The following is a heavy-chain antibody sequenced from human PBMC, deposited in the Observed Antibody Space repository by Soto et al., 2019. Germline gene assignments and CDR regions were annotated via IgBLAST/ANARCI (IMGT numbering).Heavy chain of an antibody. J-gene: IGHJ1*01. CDR3: ARAEAFDPHSEYFQH. V-gene: IGHV1-2*04. CDR1: GYTFTGYY. Sequence: AAVKVSCKASGYTFTGYYMHWVRQAPGQGLEWMGWINPNSGGTNYAQKFQGWVTMTRDTSISTAYMELSRLRSDDTAVYYCARAEAFDPHSEYFQHWGQGTLVTSPQ. CDR2: INPNSGGT. D-gene: IGHD2-15*01.